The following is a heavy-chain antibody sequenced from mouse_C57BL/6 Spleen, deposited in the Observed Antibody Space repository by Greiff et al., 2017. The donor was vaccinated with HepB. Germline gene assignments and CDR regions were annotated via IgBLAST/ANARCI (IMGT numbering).Heavy chain of an antibody. Sequence: QVQLQQPGAELVRPGTSVKLSCKASGYTFTSYWMHWVKQRPGQGLEWIGVIDPSDSYTNYNQKFKGKATLTVDTSSSTAYMQLSSLTSEDSAVYYCARDELGGGYWGQGTTLTVSS. CDR3: ARDELGGGY. CDR2: IDPSDSYT. J-gene: IGHJ2*01. V-gene: IGHV1-59*01. D-gene: IGHD1-1*02. CDR1: GYTFTSYW.